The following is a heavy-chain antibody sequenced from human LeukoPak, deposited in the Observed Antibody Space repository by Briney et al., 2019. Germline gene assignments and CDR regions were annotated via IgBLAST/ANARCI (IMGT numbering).Heavy chain of an antibody. D-gene: IGHD2-15*01. J-gene: IGHJ5*02. V-gene: IGHV3-15*04. Sequence: RSGGSLRLSCTASGFTFSNAWMTWIRQAPGKGLEWVGRIVSKTDGGTIDYAAPVRGRFTISRDDSKHTVYLQMNSLKTEDTAVYYCIVVLAISGAWGKGTLVTVSS. CDR1: GFTFSNAW. CDR3: IVVLAISGA. CDR2: IVSKTDGGTI.